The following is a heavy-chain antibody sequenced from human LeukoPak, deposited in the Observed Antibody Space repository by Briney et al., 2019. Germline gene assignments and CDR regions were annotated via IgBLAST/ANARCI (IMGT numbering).Heavy chain of an antibody. Sequence: GGSLRLSCAASGFTVSSNYMSWVRQAPGKGLEWVSVIYSGGSTYYADSVKGRFTISRDNAKNSLYLQMNSLRAEDTAVYYCAKEVRSDYDFWSGYVDYWGQGTLVTVSS. V-gene: IGHV3-53*01. CDR1: GFTVSSNY. CDR2: IYSGGST. D-gene: IGHD3-3*01. CDR3: AKEVRSDYDFWSGYVDY. J-gene: IGHJ4*02.